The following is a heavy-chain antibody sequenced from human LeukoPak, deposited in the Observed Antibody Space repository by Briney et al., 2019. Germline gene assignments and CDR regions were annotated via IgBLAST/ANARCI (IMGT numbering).Heavy chain of an antibody. CDR3: ARDRAGGAARLPYYFDY. CDR1: GGTFSSYA. V-gene: IGHV1-69*13. CDR2: IIPIFGTA. Sequence: GASVKVSCKASGGTFSSYAISWVRQAHGQGLEWMGGIIPIFGTANYAQKFQGRVTITADESTSTAYMELSSLRSEDTAVYYCARDRAGGAARLPYYFDYWGQGTLVTVSS. D-gene: IGHD6-6*01. J-gene: IGHJ4*02.